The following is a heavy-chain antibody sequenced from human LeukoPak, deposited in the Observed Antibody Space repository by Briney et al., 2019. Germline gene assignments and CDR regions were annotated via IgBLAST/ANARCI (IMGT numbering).Heavy chain of an antibody. CDR3: ARGGDNYDILTQ. CDR1: EYIFADYY. J-gene: IGHJ4*02. V-gene: IGHV1-2*02. Sequence: ASMKVSCKASEYIFADYYIHWVRQAPGQGLEWMGWINPHSGGTNYAQNFQYRVTMTGDTSISTAYMELSRLISDDTAIYYCARGGDNYDILTQWGQGTLVTVSS. D-gene: IGHD3-9*01. CDR2: INPHSGGT.